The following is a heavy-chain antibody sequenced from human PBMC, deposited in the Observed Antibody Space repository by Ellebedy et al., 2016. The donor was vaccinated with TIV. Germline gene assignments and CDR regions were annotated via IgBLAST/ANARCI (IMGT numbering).Heavy chain of an antibody. J-gene: IGHJ3*02. V-gene: IGHV1-69*01. CDR2: IIPIFGTA. D-gene: IGHD1-26*01. CDR1: GGTFSSYA. Sequence: KISXKASGGTFSSYAISWVRQAPGQGLEWMGGIIPIFGTANYAQKFQGRVTITADESASTAYMELSSLRSEDTAVYYCARVLEGGDAFDIWGQGTMVTVSS. CDR3: ARVLEGGDAFDI.